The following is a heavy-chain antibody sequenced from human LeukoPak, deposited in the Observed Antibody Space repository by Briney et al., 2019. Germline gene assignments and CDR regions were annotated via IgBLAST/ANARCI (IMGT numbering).Heavy chain of an antibody. J-gene: IGHJ4*02. CDR1: GFTFSSYA. CDR2: ISGSGGST. Sequence: QPGGSLRLSCAASGFTFSSYAMSWVRQAPGKGLEWVSAISGSGGSTYYADSAKGRFTISRDNSKNTLYLQMNSLRAEDTAVYYCAKDLEGRGYSYGIDYWGQGTLVTVSS. CDR3: AKDLEGRGYSYGIDY. D-gene: IGHD5-18*01. V-gene: IGHV3-23*01.